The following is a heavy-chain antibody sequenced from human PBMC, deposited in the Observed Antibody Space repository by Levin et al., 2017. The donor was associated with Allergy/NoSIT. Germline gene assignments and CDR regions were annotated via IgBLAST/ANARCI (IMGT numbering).Heavy chain of an antibody. CDR1: GFTFSSYA. J-gene: IGHJ4*02. CDR2: VSGSGGNT. Sequence: GESLKISCAASGFTFSSYAMSWVRQAPGKGLEWVSAVSGSGGNTYYADSVKGRFTISRDNSKNTLYLQMNSLRAEDTAIYYCAKRIYGPFDYWGQGTLVTVSS. D-gene: IGHD4-17*01. V-gene: IGHV3-23*01. CDR3: AKRIYGPFDY.